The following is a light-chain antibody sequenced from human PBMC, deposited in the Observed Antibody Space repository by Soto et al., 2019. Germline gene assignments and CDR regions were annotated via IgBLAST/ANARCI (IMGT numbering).Light chain of an antibody. CDR3: QESYTTYAVT. CDR1: ENIDNY. CDR2: ATS. Sequence: DIQMTQSPSSLSASLGDRVTLTSRASENIDNYLNWYQQKQGEAPKLLIYATSTLQSGVPSRFSGSGSGTEFTLTISSLQAEDFATYFCQESYTTYAVTFGGGTKVDIK. V-gene: IGKV1-39*01. J-gene: IGKJ4*01.